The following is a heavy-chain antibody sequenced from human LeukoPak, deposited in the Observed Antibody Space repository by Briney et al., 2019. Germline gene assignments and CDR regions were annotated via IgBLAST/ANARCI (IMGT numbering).Heavy chain of an antibody. J-gene: IGHJ4*02. D-gene: IGHD3-10*01. CDR2: MHYSGSF. Sequence: SETLSLTCSVSGGSISSDYWSWIRQPSEKGLEWIGFMHYSGSFIYNPSLDSRVTISIDSPKNQFSLRLSSVTATDTAVYYCARRTIRGVHHYFDHWGQGILVTVSS. CDR1: GGSISSDY. V-gene: IGHV4-59*08. CDR3: ARRTIRGVHHYFDH.